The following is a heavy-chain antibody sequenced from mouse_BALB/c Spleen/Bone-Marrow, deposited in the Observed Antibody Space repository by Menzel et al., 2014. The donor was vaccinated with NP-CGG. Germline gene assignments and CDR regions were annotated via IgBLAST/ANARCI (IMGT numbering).Heavy chain of an antibody. D-gene: IGHD2-4*01. CDR1: GFTFNNYG. V-gene: IGHV5-9-2*01. CDR2: ISGGGSYT. CDR3: ARHAYYDQTEVSFVY. J-gene: IGHJ3*01. Sequence: EVQRVESGGGLVKSGGSLKLSCAASGFTFNNYGMSWVRQTPEKRLEWVATISGGGSYTFYPDSVKGRLTISRDNAKNDLYLQLSSLRSEDTALYYCARHAYYDQTEVSFVYWGQGTLVTVSA.